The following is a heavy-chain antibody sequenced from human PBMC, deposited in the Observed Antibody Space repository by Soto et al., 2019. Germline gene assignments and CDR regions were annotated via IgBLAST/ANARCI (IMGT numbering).Heavy chain of an antibody. Sequence: GASVKVSCKASGYTFTTFAIHWVRQAPGQGLEWMGWVNAGTGNVQYSQNFQDRVTFTRDTSASTAYMELSSLGFEDTAVYYCAEDTSGCYYWGQGTPVTVSS. D-gene: IGHD3-22*01. CDR2: VNAGTGNV. CDR1: GYTFTTFA. CDR3: AEDTSGCYY. V-gene: IGHV1-3*01. J-gene: IGHJ4*02.